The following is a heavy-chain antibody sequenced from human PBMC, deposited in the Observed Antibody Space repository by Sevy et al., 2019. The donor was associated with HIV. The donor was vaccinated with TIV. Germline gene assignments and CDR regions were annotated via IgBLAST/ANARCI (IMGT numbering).Heavy chain of an antibody. Sequence: GGSLRLSCAASGFTFSNAWMSWIRQAPGKGLEWVGSIKSKTDGGTTDYAAPVKGRFTISRDDSKNTLYLQMNSLKTEDTAVYYCTTRITMIVVVITYDYSGQRTLVTVSS. J-gene: IGHJ4*02. V-gene: IGHV3-15*01. CDR2: IKSKTDGGTT. CDR3: TTRITMIVVVITYDY. CDR1: GFTFSNAW. D-gene: IGHD3-22*01.